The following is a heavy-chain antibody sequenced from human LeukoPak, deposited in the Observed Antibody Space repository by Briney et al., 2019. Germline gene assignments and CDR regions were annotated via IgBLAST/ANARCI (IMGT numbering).Heavy chain of an antibody. CDR3: ARGRQDDYVWGSYRFFFDY. J-gene: IGHJ4*02. CDR2: IYHSGST. CDR1: GGSISSGGYS. D-gene: IGHD3-16*02. V-gene: IGHV4-30-2*01. Sequence: TLSLTCAVSGGSISSGGYSWSWIRQPPGKGLEWIGYIYHSGSTYYNPSLKSRVTISVDRSKNQFSLKLSSVTAADTAVYYCARGRQDDYVWGSYRFFFDYWGQGTLVTVSS.